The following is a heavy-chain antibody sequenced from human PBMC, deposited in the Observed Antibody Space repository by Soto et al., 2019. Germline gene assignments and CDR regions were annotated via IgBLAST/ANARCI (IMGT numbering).Heavy chain of an antibody. D-gene: IGHD5-12*01. CDR1: GGTFSSYA. Sequence: SVKVTCKASGGTFSSYAISWVRQAPGQGLEWMGGIIPIFGTSNYAQKFQGRVTITADESTSTAYMELSSLRSEDTAVYYCARDKGSIGAPYWGQGTLVTVSS. CDR2: IIPIFGTS. V-gene: IGHV1-69*01. J-gene: IGHJ4*02. CDR3: ARDKGSIGAPY.